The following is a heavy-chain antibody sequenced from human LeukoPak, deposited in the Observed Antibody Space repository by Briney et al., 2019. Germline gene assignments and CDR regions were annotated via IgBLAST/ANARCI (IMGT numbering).Heavy chain of an antibody. Sequence: SVKVSCKASGGTFSSYAISWVRQAPGQGLEWMGGIIPIFGTANYAQKFQGRVTITADESTSTAYMELSSLRSEDTAVYYCAREGYYYDSSGYYDYWGQGTLVTVSS. D-gene: IGHD3-22*01. J-gene: IGHJ4*02. V-gene: IGHV1-69*13. CDR1: GGTFSSYA. CDR3: AREGYYYDSSGYYDY. CDR2: IIPIFGTA.